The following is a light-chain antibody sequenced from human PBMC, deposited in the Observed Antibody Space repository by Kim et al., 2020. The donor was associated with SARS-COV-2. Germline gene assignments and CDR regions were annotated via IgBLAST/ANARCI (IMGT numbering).Light chain of an antibody. V-gene: IGKV1-27*01. CDR2: SGS. CDR1: QGIDKY. J-gene: IGKJ1*01. Sequence: DIQMTQSPSSLSASVGDRVTITCRASQGIDKYLAWYQQKPGEPPNLLIHSGSTLQSGVPSRFRGSGSGTEFTLTINSLQPGDVATYYCQKYDTAPRTFGQGTKVDIK. CDR3: QKYDTAPRT.